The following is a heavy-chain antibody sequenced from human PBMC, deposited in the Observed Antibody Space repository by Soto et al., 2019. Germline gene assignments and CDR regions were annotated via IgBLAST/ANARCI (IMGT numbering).Heavy chain of an antibody. Sequence: EVQLVESGGGLVKPGGSLTLSCAASGFTFSSYSMNWVRQAPGKGLEWVTSISSSGRFIYYTDSVQGRFITSRDNAKNALILQMNSLRSEDTAVYYCARSLRAVSALDTFDIWGQGTVVTVSS. CDR3: ARSLRAVSALDTFDI. CDR1: GFTFSSYS. CDR2: ISSSGRFI. V-gene: IGHV3-21*01. J-gene: IGHJ3*02. D-gene: IGHD6-19*01.